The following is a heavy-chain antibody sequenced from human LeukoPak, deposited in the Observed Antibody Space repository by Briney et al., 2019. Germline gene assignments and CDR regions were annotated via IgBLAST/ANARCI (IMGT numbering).Heavy chain of an antibody. V-gene: IGHV3-7*01. J-gene: IGHJ4*02. Sequence: GGSLRLSCAASGFTFSNYWMSWVRQAPGKGLEWVANIKQDGSEKYYIDSVKGRFTISRDNAKNSLYLQMNSLRAEDTAVYYCARHKSVGGIDYWGQGTLVTVSS. CDR1: GFTFSNYW. CDR2: IKQDGSEK. D-gene: IGHD1-26*01. CDR3: ARHKSVGGIDY.